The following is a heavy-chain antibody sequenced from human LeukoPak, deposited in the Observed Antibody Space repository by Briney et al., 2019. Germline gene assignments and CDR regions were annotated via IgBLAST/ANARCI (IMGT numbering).Heavy chain of an antibody. V-gene: IGHV4-61*02. Sequence: SQTLSLTCTVSGGSISSGSYDWNWIRQPAGKGLEWIGRIYTSGSTNYNPSLKSRVTISVDKSKNQFSLKLSSVTAADTAVYYCGRAAGWSAPNWFDPWGQGTLVTVSS. CDR2: IYTSGST. CDR3: GRAAGWSAPNWFDP. J-gene: IGHJ5*02. D-gene: IGHD2-15*01. CDR1: GGSISSGSYD.